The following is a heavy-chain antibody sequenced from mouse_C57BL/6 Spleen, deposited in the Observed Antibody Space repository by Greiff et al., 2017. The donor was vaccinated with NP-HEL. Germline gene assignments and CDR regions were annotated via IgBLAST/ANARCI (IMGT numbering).Heavy chain of an antibody. Sequence: QVQLKESGAELVRPGTSVKVSCKASGYAFTNYLIEWVKQRPGQGLEWIGVINPGSGGTNYNEKFKGKATLTADKSSSTAYMQLSSLTSEDSAVYFCARSRANDGDLYFDVWGTGTTVTVSS. J-gene: IGHJ1*03. CDR3: ARSRANDGDLYFDV. CDR2: INPGSGGT. CDR1: GYAFTNYL. V-gene: IGHV1-54*01. D-gene: IGHD3-1*01.